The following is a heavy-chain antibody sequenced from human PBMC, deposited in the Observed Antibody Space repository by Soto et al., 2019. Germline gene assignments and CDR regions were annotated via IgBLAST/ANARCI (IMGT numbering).Heavy chain of an antibody. D-gene: IGHD3-22*01. Sequence: EVQLLESGGGLVQPGGSLRLSCAASGFTFSSYAMSWVRQAPGKGLEWVSAISGSGGSTYYADSVKGRFTISRDNSKNPLYLQMNSLRAEDTAVYYCAIRNEYYYDSSGFQSPFDYWGQGTLVTVSS. CDR2: ISGSGGST. V-gene: IGHV3-23*01. CDR1: GFTFSSYA. J-gene: IGHJ4*02. CDR3: AIRNEYYYDSSGFQSPFDY.